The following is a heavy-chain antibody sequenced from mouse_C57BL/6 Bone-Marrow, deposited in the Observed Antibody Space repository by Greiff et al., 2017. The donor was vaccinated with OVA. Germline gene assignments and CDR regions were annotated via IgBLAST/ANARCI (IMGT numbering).Heavy chain of an antibody. CDR2: INPSNGGT. V-gene: IGHV1-53*01. J-gene: IGHJ3*01. D-gene: IGHD1-1*01. CDR3: ARSRGILRAWFAY. Sequence: QVQLQQPGPELVKPGASVKLSCKASGYTFTSYWMHWVKQRPGQGLEWIGNINPSNGGTNYNEKFKSKATLTVDKSSSTAYMQLSSLTSEDSAVYYCARSRGILRAWFAYWGQGTLVTVSA. CDR1: GYTFTSYW.